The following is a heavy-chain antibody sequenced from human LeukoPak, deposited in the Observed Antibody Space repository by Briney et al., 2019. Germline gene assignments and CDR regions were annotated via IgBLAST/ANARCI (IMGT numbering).Heavy chain of an antibody. Sequence: GGSLKLSCTVSGFTFSKYNMNWVRQAPGKGLEWVSSIITSSGYIWYADSVKGRFTVSRDNGKSSLDLQLNSLGAEDTAVYYCAAHYGDFRDFYFEYWGRGTLVTVSS. CDR1: GFTFSKYN. CDR3: AAHYGDFRDFYFEY. J-gene: IGHJ4*02. CDR2: IITSSGYI. D-gene: IGHD4-17*01. V-gene: IGHV3-21*01.